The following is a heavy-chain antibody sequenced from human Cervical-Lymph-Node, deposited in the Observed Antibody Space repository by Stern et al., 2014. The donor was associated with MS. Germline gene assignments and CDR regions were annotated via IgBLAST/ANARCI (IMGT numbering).Heavy chain of an antibody. CDR1: GFTVSRDY. J-gene: IGHJ4*02. CDR3: ARDTSSPERFDW. Sequence: VQLVQSGGGVIQPGGSLRLSCTASGFTVSRDYMTWVRQAPGKGLEWVSLITNVGSTFYTDSVKGRFTISRDDSKNTVYLHMTSLRAEDTAMYYCARDTSSPERFDWWGQGTLVTVSS. D-gene: IGHD1-1*01. V-gene: IGHV3-53*01. CDR2: ITNVGST.